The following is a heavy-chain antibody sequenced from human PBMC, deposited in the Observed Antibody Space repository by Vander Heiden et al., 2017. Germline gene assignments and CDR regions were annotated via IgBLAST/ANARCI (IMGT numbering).Heavy chain of an antibody. V-gene: IGHV3-23*01. CDR1: GFTFGSNA. Sequence: EVQLLESGGGLVQPGGSLRLSCAASGFTFGSNAISWVRQAPGKGLEWGSGIGSDYDTHYAESVKGRFTISRDNSKNTLYLQVNSLRAEDTAVYYCAKDLHFWAACDVWGQGTTVTVSS. D-gene: IGHD7-27*01. CDR2: IGSDYDT. J-gene: IGHJ6*02. CDR3: AKDLHFWAACDV.